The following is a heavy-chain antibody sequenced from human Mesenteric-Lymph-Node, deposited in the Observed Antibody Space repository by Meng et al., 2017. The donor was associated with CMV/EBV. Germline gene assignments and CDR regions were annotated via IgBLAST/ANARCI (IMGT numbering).Heavy chain of an antibody. CDR2: VSYNSGGI. D-gene: IGHD4-11*01. CDR1: GFTFDNHA. J-gene: IGHJ4*02. CDR3: AIFEYSRDY. Sequence: SLKISCAASGFTFDNHAIHWVRQAPGKGLEWVSVVSYNSGGIAYADSVKGRFTISRDNAKNSLYLQMNSLRAEDTAVYYCAIFEYSRDYWGQGTLVTVSS. V-gene: IGHV3-9*01.